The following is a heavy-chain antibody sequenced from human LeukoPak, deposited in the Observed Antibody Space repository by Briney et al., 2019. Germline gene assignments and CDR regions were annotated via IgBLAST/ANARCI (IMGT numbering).Heavy chain of an antibody. V-gene: IGHV1-8*03. CDR1: GYTFTSYD. CDR2: MNPNSGNT. D-gene: IGHD3-10*01. CDR3: AREYYYGSGSYYSPFDY. J-gene: IGHJ4*02. Sequence: ASVKVSCKASGYTFTSYDINWVRQATGQGLEWMGWMNPNSGNTGYAQKFQGRVTITRNTSISTAYMELSSLRSEDTAVYYCAREYYYGSGSYYSPFDYWGQGTLVTVSS.